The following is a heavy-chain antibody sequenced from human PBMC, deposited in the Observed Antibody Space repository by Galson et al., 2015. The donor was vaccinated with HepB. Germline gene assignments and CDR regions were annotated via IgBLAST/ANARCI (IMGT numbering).Heavy chain of an antibody. CDR1: GFTFSSYS. V-gene: IGHV3-21*01. J-gene: IGHJ5*02. CDR2: ISSSSSYI. CDR3: ARDYYGSGSPHTA. D-gene: IGHD3-10*01. Sequence: SLRLSCAASGFTFSSYSMNWVRQAPGKGLEWVSSISSSSSYIYYADSVKGRFTISRDNAKNSLYLQMNSLRAEDTAVYYCARDYYGSGSPHTAWGQGTLVTVSS.